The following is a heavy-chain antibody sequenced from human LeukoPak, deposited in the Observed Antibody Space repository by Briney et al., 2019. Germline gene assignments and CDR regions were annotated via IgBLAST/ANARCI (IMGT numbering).Heavy chain of an antibody. CDR3: ARVRSAYSFDT. Sequence: GGSLRLSCAASGFTFSSYEMIWVRQAPGKGLDWVSYISSGPTSTNYADSVKGRFTISRDNAKNSLYLQMNSLRAEDTAVYYCARVRSAYSFDTWGQGTLVTVSS. J-gene: IGHJ4*02. V-gene: IGHV3-48*03. CDR2: ISSGPTST. D-gene: IGHD4-11*01. CDR1: GFTFSSYE.